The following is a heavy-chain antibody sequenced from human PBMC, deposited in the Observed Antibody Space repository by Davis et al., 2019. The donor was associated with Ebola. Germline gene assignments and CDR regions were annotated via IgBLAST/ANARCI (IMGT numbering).Heavy chain of an antibody. V-gene: IGHV1-18*04. Sequence: ASVKVSCKASGYTFTSYGISWVRQAPGQGLEWMGWISAYNGNTNYAQKLQGRVTMTTDTSTSTAYMELRSLRSDDTAVYYCARDVFYDFWSGVGYWGQGTLVTVSS. CDR2: ISAYNGNT. D-gene: IGHD3-3*01. CDR1: GYTFTSYG. CDR3: ARDVFYDFWSGVGY. J-gene: IGHJ4*02.